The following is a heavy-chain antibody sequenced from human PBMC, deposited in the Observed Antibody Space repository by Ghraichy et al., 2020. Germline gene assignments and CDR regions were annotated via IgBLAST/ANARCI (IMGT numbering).Heavy chain of an antibody. V-gene: IGHV4-61*01. CDR1: GGSVSSGSYY. D-gene: IGHD2-15*01. J-gene: IGHJ4*02. Sequence: SLTCTVSGGSVSSGSYYWSWIRQPPGKGLEWIGYIYYSGSTNYNPSLKSRVTISVDTSKNQFSLKLSSVTAADTAVYYCASADEAGSGGFRDYWGQGTLVTVSS. CDR2: IYYSGST. CDR3: ASADEAGSGGFRDY.